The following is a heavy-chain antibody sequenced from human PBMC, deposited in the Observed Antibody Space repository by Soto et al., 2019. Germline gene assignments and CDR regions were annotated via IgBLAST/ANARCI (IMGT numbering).Heavy chain of an antibody. CDR3: ARQYSGNYYYYYGMDV. Sequence: QVQLQESGPGLVKPSQTLSLTCTVSGGSISSGGYYWSWIRQHPGKGLEWIGYIYYSGSTYYNPSLKSRVTISVDTSKNQFSLKLSSVTAADTAVYYCARQYSGNYYYYYGMDVWGQGTTVTVSS. CDR1: GGSISSGGYY. D-gene: IGHD5-18*01. J-gene: IGHJ6*02. V-gene: IGHV4-31*03. CDR2: IYYSGST.